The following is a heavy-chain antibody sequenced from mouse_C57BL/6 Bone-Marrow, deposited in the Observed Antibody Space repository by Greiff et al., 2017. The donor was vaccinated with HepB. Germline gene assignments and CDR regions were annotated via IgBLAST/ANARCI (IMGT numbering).Heavy chain of an antibody. CDR1: GYTFTSYW. CDR2: IDPSDSYT. V-gene: IGHV1-50*01. D-gene: IGHD2-5*01. J-gene: IGHJ2*01. CDR3: ARGDYSNSYYFDY. Sequence: QVQLQQPGAELVKPGASVKLSCKASGYTFTSYWMQWVKQRPGQGLEWIGEIDPSDSYTNYNQKFKGKATLTVDTSSSTAYMQLSSLTSDDSAVYYCARGDYSNSYYFDYWGQGTTLTVSS.